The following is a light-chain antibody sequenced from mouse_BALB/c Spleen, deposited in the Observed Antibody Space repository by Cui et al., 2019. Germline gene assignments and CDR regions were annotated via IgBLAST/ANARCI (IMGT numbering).Light chain of an antibody. J-gene: IGKJ1*01. CDR3: QQYSSYPRT. V-gene: IGKV6-13*01. Sequence: DIVMTQSQNVMSTSVGDRVSITCKASQNVGTAVAWYQQKPGQSPKLLIYSASNRYTGVPDRFTGSGSGTDFTLTISNMQSEGLADYFCQQYSSYPRTFGGGTKLEIK. CDR1: QNVGTA. CDR2: SAS.